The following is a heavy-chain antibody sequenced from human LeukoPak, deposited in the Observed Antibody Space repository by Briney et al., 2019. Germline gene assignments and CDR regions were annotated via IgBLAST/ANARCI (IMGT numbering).Heavy chain of an antibody. V-gene: IGHV3-48*04. CDR3: ARTPSSEQQLSFDN. CDR2: ISSSSSTI. J-gene: IGHJ4*02. D-gene: IGHD6-13*01. Sequence: GGSLRLSCAASGFTFSSYSMNWVRQAPGKGLEWVSYISSSSSTIYYADSVEGRSTISRDNAKNSQSLQMNSLRAEDTAVYYCARTPSSEQQLSFDNWGQGTLVTVSS. CDR1: GFTFSSYS.